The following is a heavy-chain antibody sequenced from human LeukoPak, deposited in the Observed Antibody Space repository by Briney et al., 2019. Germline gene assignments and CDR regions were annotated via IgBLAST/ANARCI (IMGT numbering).Heavy chain of an antibody. CDR1: GYSFTCYW. CDR3: ARRGQRNYDFWSGYYIYYFDY. V-gene: IGHV5-51*01. CDR2: IYPGDSDT. J-gene: IGHJ4*02. Sequence: GASLKISCKGSGYSFTCYWIGWVRRMPGKGLEWMGIIYPGDSDTRYSPSFQGQVTISADKSISTAYLQWSSLKASDTAMYYCARRGQRNYDFWSGYYIYYFDYWGQGTLVTVSS. D-gene: IGHD3-3*01.